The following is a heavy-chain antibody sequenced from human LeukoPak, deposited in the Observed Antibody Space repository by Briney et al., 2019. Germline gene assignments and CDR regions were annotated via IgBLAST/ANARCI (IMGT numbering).Heavy chain of an antibody. J-gene: IGHJ4*02. CDR2: IIPIFGIA. CDR3: ASSPHCGGDCYSFDY. V-gene: IGHV1-69*04. D-gene: IGHD2-21*02. Sequence: ASVKVSCKASGGTFSSYAISWVRQAPGQGLEWMGRIIPIFGIANYAQKFQGRVTITADKSTSTAYMELSSLRSEDTAVYYCASSPHCGGDCYSFDYWGQGTLVTVSS. CDR1: GGTFSSYA.